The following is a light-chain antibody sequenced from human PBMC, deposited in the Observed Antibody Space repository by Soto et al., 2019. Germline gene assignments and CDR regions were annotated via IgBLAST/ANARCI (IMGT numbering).Light chain of an antibody. CDR1: SSNIGSNY. CDR3: AAWDDSLSGLWV. CDR2: RNN. V-gene: IGLV1-47*01. J-gene: IGLJ3*02. Sequence: QSALTQPPSASVTPGQRVTISCSGSSSNIGSNYVYWYQQLPGTAPKLLIYRNNQRPSGVPDRFSGSKSGTSASLAISGLRSEDEADYYCAAWDDSLSGLWVFGGGTQLTVL.